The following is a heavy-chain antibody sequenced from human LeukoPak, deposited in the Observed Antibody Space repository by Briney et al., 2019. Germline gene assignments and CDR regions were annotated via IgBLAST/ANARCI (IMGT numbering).Heavy chain of an antibody. CDR3: AKVPSYYFDRSGYSKFDY. V-gene: IGHV3-23*01. Sequence: GGSLRLSCTASGFTFSSYAMSWVRQAPGKGLEWVSAISGSGVSTYYGDSVKGRFTISRDNSKNTLYLQMNSLRAEDTAVYYCAKVPSYYFDRSGYSKFDYWGQGTLVTVSS. D-gene: IGHD3-22*01. J-gene: IGHJ4*02. CDR2: ISGSGVST. CDR1: GFTFSSYA.